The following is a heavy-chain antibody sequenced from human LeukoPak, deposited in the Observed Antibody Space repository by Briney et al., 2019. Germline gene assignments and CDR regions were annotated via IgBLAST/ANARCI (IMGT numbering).Heavy chain of an antibody. D-gene: IGHD6-13*01. CDR2: ISGSGGST. J-gene: IGHJ4*02. CDR1: GFTFSSCA. V-gene: IGHV3-23*01. Sequence: PGRSLRLSCAASGFTFSSCAMSWVRQAPGKGLEWVSTISGSGGSTYYADSVKGRFTISRDNSKNTLYLQMNSLRAEDTAVYYCAKPPPDSSSWLFDYWGQGTLVTVSS. CDR3: AKPPPDSSSWLFDY.